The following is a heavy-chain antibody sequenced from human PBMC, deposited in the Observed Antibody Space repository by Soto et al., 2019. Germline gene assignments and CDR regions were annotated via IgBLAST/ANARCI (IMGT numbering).Heavy chain of an antibody. V-gene: IGHV4-30-2*06. CDR1: GGSTTSGGYS. CDR2: IYQSGSA. J-gene: IGHJ6*02. CDR3: ARAFYGVDL. Sequence: TLSLTCTVSGGSTTSGGYSWSWIRQSPGQGLEWIGYIYQSGSAFYNPSLKTRATILVDRSKNQFSLNLTSVTAADAAVYYCARAFYGVDLWGQGTTVTVSS.